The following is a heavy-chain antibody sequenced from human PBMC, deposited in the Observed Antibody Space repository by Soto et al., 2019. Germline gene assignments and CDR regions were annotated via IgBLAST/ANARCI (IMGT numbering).Heavy chain of an antibody. Sequence: PSETLSLTCTVSDGSIKSGDYSWTWIRQPPGKGLEWIGYIYHTGTTYYNMSLKSRVTISVDRSKNQFSLKLSSVTAADMAVYYCARGINYYDSSGDSWFDPWGQGTLVTVS. J-gene: IGHJ5*02. CDR3: ARGINYYDSSGDSWFDP. D-gene: IGHD3-22*01. CDR1: DGSIKSGDYS. V-gene: IGHV4-30-2*01. CDR2: IYHTGTT.